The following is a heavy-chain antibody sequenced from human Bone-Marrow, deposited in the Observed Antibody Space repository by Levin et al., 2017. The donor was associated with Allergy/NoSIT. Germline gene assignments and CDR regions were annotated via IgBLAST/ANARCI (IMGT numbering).Heavy chain of an antibody. CDR1: GLTLSSYW. D-gene: IGHD3-3*01. J-gene: IGHJ1*01. V-gene: IGHV3-7*01. CDR2: IKQDGTEK. CDR3: SRLLSILGVGL. Sequence: GGSLRLSCAASGLTLSSYWMSWVRQAPGKGLECVANIKQDGTEKYYVDSVKGRFTISRDNAENSLNLQMNSLRAEDTAVYYCSRLLSILGVGLWVQGTRVTVCS.